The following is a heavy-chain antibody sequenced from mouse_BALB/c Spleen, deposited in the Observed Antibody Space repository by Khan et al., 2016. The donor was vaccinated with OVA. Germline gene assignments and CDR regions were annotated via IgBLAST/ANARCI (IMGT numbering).Heavy chain of an antibody. J-gene: IGHJ3*01. CDR1: GFTFSDYG. D-gene: IGHD1-2*01. V-gene: IGHV5-15*02. CDR3: ARGGGTAPFAY. CDR2: ISDLAYTL. Sequence: LVQSGGGLVQPGGSRKLSCAASGFTFSDYGMAWVRQAPGKGPEWVAFISDLAYTLYYADTVTGRFTISRANAKNTLYLEMSSLRAEDTAIDYCARGGGTAPFAYWGLGTLVTVSA.